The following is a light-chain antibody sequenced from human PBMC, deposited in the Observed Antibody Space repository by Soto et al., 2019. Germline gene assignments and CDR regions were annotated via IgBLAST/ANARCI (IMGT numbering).Light chain of an antibody. J-gene: IGKJ4*01. V-gene: IGKV3-20*01. CDR1: QSVSSSY. CDR2: GAS. Sequence: EIVLTQSPGTLSLSPGERATLSCRASQSVSSSYLAWYQQKPGQAPRLLIYGASSRATGIPDRFSGRGSGTDFTLTISRLEPEDFAVYYCQQYGSSLFGGGTKVEIK. CDR3: QQYGSSL.